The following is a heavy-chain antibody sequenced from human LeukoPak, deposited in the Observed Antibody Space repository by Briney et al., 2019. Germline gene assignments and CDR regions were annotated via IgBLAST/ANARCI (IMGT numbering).Heavy chain of an antibody. J-gene: IGHJ4*02. CDR2: TSYDGSHK. D-gene: IGHD2-15*01. Sequence: PERSLRLSCAASGFTFSSYDMHWVRQAPGKGLEWVAVTSYDGSHKYYADSVKGRFTISRDNSKNTLYLQMNSLRAEDTAVYYCAKAHSFGGGPFDYWGQGTLVTVSS. V-gene: IGHV3-30*18. CDR1: GFTFSSYD. CDR3: AKAHSFGGGPFDY.